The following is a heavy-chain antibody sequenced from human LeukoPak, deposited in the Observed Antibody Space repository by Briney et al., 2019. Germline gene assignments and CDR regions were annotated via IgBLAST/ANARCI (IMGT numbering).Heavy chain of an antibody. Sequence: GGSLRLSCTASAFAFSNHAMSWVRQAPGKGLGWVSSISISGGTTYYADSVKGRFTISRENSKSTLYLQMNNLRADDTAVYYCANEIRPNDYWGQGTLVTASS. D-gene: IGHD4-17*01. CDR1: AFAFSNHA. V-gene: IGHV3-23*01. CDR2: ISISGGTT. J-gene: IGHJ4*02. CDR3: ANEIRPNDY.